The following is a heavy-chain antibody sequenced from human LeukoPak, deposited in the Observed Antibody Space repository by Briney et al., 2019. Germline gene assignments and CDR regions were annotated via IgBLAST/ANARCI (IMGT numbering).Heavy chain of an antibody. CDR1: GFTFSNAW. D-gene: IGHD3-3*01. CDR3: TTDGPRYDFWSGYYFSRYYYYMDV. J-gene: IGHJ6*03. Sequence: GGSLRLSCAASGFTFSNAWMSWVRQALGKGLEWVGRIKSKTDGGTTDYAAPVKGRFTISRDDSKSTLYLQMNSLKTEDTAVYYCTTDGPRYDFWSGYYFSRYYYYMDVWGKGTTVTVSS. V-gene: IGHV3-15*01. CDR2: IKSKTDGGTT.